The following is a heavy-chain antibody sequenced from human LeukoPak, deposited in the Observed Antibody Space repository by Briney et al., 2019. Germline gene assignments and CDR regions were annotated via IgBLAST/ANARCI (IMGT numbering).Heavy chain of an antibody. J-gene: IGHJ3*02. Sequence: SVKVSCKASGGTFSSYTISWVRQAPGQGLEWMGRIIPILGIANYAQKFQGRVTITADKSTSTAYMELNSLRSEDTAVYYCASPVDIVATYAFDIWDQGTMVTVSS. CDR1: GGTFSSYT. CDR3: ASPVDIVATYAFDI. D-gene: IGHD5-12*01. CDR2: IIPILGIA. V-gene: IGHV1-69*02.